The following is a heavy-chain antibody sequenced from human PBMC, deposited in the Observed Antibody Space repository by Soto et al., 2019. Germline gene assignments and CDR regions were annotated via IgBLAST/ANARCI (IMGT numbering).Heavy chain of an antibody. CDR1: GSSITNSFY. CDR3: ARDPANLALAVAYFDS. CDR2: ISPTGRT. Sequence: SETLSRTCRLAGSSITNSFYWGWIRQSPEKGLEWIGSISPTGRTSYNRSLKSRVSISVDTSKNQFSLTLTSVTAADTAVYYCARDPANLALAVAYFDSWGQGTLVTVSS. D-gene: IGHD2-15*01. J-gene: IGHJ4*02. V-gene: IGHV4-38-2*02.